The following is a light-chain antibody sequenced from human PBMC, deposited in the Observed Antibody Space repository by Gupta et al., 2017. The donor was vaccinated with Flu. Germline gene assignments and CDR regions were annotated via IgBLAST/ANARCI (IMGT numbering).Light chain of an antibody. CDR2: DAS. CDR1: EDISKY. CDR3: QQYDYCPHFT. J-gene: IGKJ3*01. V-gene: IGKV1-33*01. Sequence: DRVTITCQANEDISKYLNWYQQKPGKAPKLLIYDASNLETGVPARFSGTGSGIEFTLTISSLQSEDTATYYCQQYDYCPHFTFGPGTKVDVK.